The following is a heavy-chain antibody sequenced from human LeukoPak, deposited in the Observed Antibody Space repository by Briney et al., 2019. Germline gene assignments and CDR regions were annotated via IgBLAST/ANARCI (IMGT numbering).Heavy chain of an antibody. D-gene: IGHD6-13*01. CDR2: ISSSSSYI. J-gene: IGHJ4*02. Sequence: PGGSLRLSCAASGFTFSNYWMSWVRQAPGKGLEWVSSISSSSSYIYYADSVKGRFTISGDNAKNSLYLQMNSLRAEDTAVYYCARDREAAADDYWGQGTLVTVSS. CDR1: GFTFSNYW. CDR3: ARDREAAADDY. V-gene: IGHV3-21*01.